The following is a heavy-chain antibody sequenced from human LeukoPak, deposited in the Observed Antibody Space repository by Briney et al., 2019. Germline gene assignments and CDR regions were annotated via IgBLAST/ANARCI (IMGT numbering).Heavy chain of an antibody. D-gene: IGHD3-10*01. CDR3: LTNEWVGESLYIY. Sequence: VGSLRLSCEASGLTFSADDLTWLRQAPGKGLEWGSHISRGGTNIQYTDSVKGRFTISRDDAKNSLNLQMNSLRVEDTAVYYCLTNEWVGESLYIYWGQGIQVTVSS. CDR1: GLTFSADD. J-gene: IGHJ4*02. V-gene: IGHV3-48*03. CDR2: ISRGGTNI.